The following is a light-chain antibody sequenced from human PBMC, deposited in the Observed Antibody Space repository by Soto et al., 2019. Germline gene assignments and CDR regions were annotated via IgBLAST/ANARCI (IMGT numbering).Light chain of an antibody. CDR3: QQYGSSPET. Sequence: EIVLTQSPGTLSLSPGERATLSCRASQSVSSSYLAWYQQKPGQAPRLLIYGASSRATGIPDRFSGSGSGTDFTLIISRLGPEDFAVYYCQQYGSSPETFGQGTKVEIK. J-gene: IGKJ1*01. V-gene: IGKV3-20*01. CDR1: QSVSSSY. CDR2: GAS.